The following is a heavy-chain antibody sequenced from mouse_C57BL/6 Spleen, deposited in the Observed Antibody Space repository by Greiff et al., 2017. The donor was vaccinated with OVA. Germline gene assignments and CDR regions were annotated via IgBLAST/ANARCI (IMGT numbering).Heavy chain of an antibody. V-gene: IGHV1-59*01. CDR3: ARSYSNYWYFDV. D-gene: IGHD2-5*01. CDR2: IYPSDSYT. CDR1: GYTFTSYW. Sequence: QVQLQQPGAELVRPGTSVKLSCKASGYTFTSYWLHWVKQRPGQGLEWIGVIYPSDSYTNYNQKFKGKATLTVDTSSSTAYMQLSSLTSEDSAVYYGARSYSNYWYFDVWGTGTTVTVSS. J-gene: IGHJ1*03.